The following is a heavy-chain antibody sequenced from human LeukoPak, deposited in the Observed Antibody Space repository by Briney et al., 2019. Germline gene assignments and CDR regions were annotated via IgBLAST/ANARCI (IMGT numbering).Heavy chain of an antibody. CDR2: IKYDGSEK. Sequence: GGSLRLSCAASGFTVSNNYMSWVRQVPGKGLEWVANIKYDGSEKYYVDFVKGRFAISRDNAKNSLFLQMNSLRAEDTAVYYCARARYCTTSSCSYFENWGQGTLVTVSS. CDR3: ARARYCTTSSCSYFEN. CDR1: GFTVSNNY. D-gene: IGHD2-2*01. V-gene: IGHV3-7*04. J-gene: IGHJ4*02.